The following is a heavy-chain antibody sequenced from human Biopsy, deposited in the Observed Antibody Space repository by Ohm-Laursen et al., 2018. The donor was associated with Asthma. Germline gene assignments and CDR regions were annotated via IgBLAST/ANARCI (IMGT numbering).Heavy chain of an antibody. CDR3: ARGRGYCRDGNCYNYYFEN. Sequence: SDTLSLTCTVSGASISSGGYYWSWIRHPPGSGLEWIGYIGYSGTTYYNPSLKSRVSLSPDTSKNQFSLRLSSLTAADTAVYYCARGRGYCRDGNCYNYYFENWGQGTLVTVSS. J-gene: IGHJ4*02. V-gene: IGHV4-31*03. CDR1: GASISSGGYY. CDR2: IGYSGTT. D-gene: IGHD2-15*01.